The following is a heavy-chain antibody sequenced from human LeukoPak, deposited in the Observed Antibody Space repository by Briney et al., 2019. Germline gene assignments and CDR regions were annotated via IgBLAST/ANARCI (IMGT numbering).Heavy chain of an antibody. CDR3: ARGRRYYYGSGSYSLPYFDY. Sequence: SETLSLTCAVYGGSFSGYYWSWIRQSPAKGLEWIGEINHSGSTNYNPSLKSRVTISVDTSKNQFSLKLSSVTAADTAVYYCARGRRYYYGSGSYSLPYFDYWGQGTLVTVSS. D-gene: IGHD3-10*01. CDR2: INHSGST. V-gene: IGHV4-34*01. CDR1: GGSFSGYY. J-gene: IGHJ4*02.